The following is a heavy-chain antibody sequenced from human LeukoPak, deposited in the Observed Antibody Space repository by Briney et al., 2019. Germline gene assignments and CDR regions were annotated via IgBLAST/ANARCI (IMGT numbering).Heavy chain of an antibody. V-gene: IGHV3-7*01. CDR3: AELGITMIGGV. CDR1: IFTFSNSW. J-gene: IGHJ6*04. D-gene: IGHD3-10*02. Sequence: GGSLRLSCASSIFTFSNSWMTWVRQAPGKGLEWVANIKQDGSETYYVDSVKGRFIISRDNAKNSLYLQMNSLRAEDTAVYYCAELGITMIGGVWGKGTTVTISS. CDR2: IKQDGSET.